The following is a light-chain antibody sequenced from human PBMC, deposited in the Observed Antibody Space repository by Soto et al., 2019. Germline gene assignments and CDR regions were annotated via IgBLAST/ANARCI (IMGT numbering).Light chain of an antibody. CDR1: SSDVGGYNY. CDR2: EVS. J-gene: IGLJ2*01. V-gene: IGLV2-14*01. CDR3: SSYSISNTLVV. Sequence: QSALTQPASVSGSPGQSITISCTGTSSDVGGYNYVSWYQHHPGKAPKLMIYEVSNRPSGVSNRFSGSKSGNTASLTISGLQAEDEADYYCSSYSISNTLVVFGGGNKLTVL.